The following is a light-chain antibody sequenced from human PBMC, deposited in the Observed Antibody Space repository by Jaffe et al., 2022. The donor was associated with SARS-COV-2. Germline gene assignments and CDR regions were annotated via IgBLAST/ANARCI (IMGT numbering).Light chain of an antibody. J-gene: IGKJ3*01. CDR3: QQYGSSPLFT. CDR1: QSVSSIS. CDR2: GAS. Sequence: EIVLTQSPGTLSLSPGERATLSCRASQSVSSISLAWYQQKPGQAPRLLIYGASSRATGIPDRFSGSGSETDFTLTISRLEPEDFAVYYCQQYGSSPLFTFGPGTKVDIK. V-gene: IGKV3-20*01.